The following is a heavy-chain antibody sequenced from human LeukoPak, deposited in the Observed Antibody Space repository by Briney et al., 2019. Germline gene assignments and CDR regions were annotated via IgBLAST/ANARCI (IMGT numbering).Heavy chain of an antibody. CDR3: ARLEVRGGIGP. Sequence: GGSLRLSCAASGFTVSSNYINWVRQAPGKGLECVSVVYSGGSAYYADSVKGQFTTSRDNSKNTVYLQMNSLRAEDTAVYYCARLEVRGGIGPWGQGTLVTVSS. D-gene: IGHD3-10*01. CDR1: GFTVSSNY. J-gene: IGHJ5*02. CDR2: VYSGGSA. V-gene: IGHV3-53*01.